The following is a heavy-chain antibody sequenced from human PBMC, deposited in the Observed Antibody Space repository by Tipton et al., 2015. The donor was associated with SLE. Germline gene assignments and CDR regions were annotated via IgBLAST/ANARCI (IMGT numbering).Heavy chain of an antibody. CDR1: GGSVSGYY. CDR2: IYYSGST. Sequence: TLSLTCTVSGGSVSGYYWSWIRQPPGKGLEWIGYIYYSGSTNYNPSLKSRLTLSVDTSKNQFSLKLYSVTAADTAVYYCARLASLTIFGLVPDYWGQGTLVTVSS. CDR3: ARLASLTIFGLVPDY. D-gene: IGHD3-3*01. J-gene: IGHJ4*02. V-gene: IGHV4-59*08.